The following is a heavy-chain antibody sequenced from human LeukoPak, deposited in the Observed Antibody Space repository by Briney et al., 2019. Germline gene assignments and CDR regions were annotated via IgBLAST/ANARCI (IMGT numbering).Heavy chain of an antibody. Sequence: GGSLRLSCAASGFTVSSNYMSWVRQAPGKGLEWVSAISGSGGSTYYADSVKGRFTISRDNSKNTLYLQMNSLRAEDTAVYYCAKEGSSGWYYYFDYWGQGTLVTVSS. J-gene: IGHJ4*02. CDR2: ISGSGGST. V-gene: IGHV3-23*01. CDR3: AKEGSSGWYYYFDY. CDR1: GFTVSSNY. D-gene: IGHD6-19*01.